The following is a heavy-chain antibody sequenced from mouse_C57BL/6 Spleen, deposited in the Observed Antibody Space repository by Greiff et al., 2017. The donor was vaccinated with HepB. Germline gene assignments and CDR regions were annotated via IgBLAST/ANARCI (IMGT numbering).Heavy chain of an antibody. CDR2: INPYNGGT. CDR3: ARTTVVATDYYAMDY. Sequence: VQLKESGPVLVKPGASVKMSCKASGYTFTDYYMNWVKQSHGKSLEWIGVINPYNGGTSYNQKFKGKATLTVDKSSSTAYMELNSLTSEDSAVYYCARTTVVATDYYAMDYWGQGTSVTVSS. D-gene: IGHD1-1*01. CDR1: GYTFTDYY. V-gene: IGHV1-19*01. J-gene: IGHJ4*01.